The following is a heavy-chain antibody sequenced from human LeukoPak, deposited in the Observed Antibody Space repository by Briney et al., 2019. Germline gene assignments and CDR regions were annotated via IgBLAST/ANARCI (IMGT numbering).Heavy chain of an antibody. D-gene: IGHD2-15*01. J-gene: IGHJ4*02. V-gene: IGHV4-61*02. CDR1: GGSISSGSYY. CDR3: ARIESGLGLYYFDY. CDR2: IYTSGST. Sequence: SQTLSLTCTVSGGSISSGSYYWSWIRQPAGKGLEWIGRIYTSGSTNYNPSLKSRVTISVDTSKNQFSLKLSSVTAADTAAYYCARIESGLGLYYFDYWGQGTLVTVSS.